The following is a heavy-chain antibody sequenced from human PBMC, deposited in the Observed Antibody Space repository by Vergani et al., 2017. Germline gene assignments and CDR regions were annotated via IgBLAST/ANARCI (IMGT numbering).Heavy chain of an antibody. D-gene: IGHD3-3*01. CDR1: GFTFSSYA. Sequence: QVQLVESGGGVVQPGRSLRLSCAASGFTFSSYAMHWVRQAPGKGLEWVAVISYDGSNKYYADSVKGRFTISRDNSKNTLYLQMNSLRAEDTAVYYCARGGEYYDFWGGYYWGQGTLVTVSS. CDR3: ARGGEYYDFWGGYY. V-gene: IGHV3-30-3*01. J-gene: IGHJ4*02. CDR2: ISYDGSNK.